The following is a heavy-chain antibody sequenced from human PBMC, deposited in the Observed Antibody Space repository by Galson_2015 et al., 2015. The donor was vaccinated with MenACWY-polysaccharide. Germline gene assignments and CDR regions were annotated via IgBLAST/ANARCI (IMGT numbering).Heavy chain of an antibody. J-gene: IGHJ4*02. CDR1: GSSFTIYW. D-gene: IGHD3-9*01. CDR2: IYTGDSDT. CDR3: ASLVSLTGYPDY. Sequence: QSRAKVKKPGESLQISCKGSGSSFTIYWIGWVRQMPGKGLEGSGIIYTGDSDTRYSPSFQGQVTISADKSISTAYLQWSSLKASDTGMYYCASLVSLTGYPDYWGPGTLAPVSS. V-gene: IGHV5-51*03.